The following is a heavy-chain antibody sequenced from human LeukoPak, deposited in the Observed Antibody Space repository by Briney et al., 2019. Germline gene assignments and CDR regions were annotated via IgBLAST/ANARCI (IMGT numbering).Heavy chain of an antibody. CDR3: ARDRVRYYDFWSGPLDY. Sequence: PGGSLRLSCAASGFTFSSYWMSWVRQAPGKGLGWVANIKQDGSEKYYVDSVKGRFTISRDNAKNSLYLQMNSLRAEDTAVHYCARDRVRYYDFWSGPLDYWGQGTLVTVSS. D-gene: IGHD3-3*01. V-gene: IGHV3-7*01. CDR1: GFTFSSYW. CDR2: IKQDGSEK. J-gene: IGHJ4*02.